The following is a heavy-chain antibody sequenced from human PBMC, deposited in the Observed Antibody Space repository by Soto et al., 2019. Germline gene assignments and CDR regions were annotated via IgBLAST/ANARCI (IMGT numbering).Heavy chain of an antibody. CDR3: ARYIRGPTVLDYDF. V-gene: IGHV3-23*01. CDR2: ITYNGDNT. CDR1: GFTFSSYA. Sequence: GGSLRLSCAASGFTFSSYAMTWVRQAPGKGLEWVSVITYNGDNTYYADSVKGRFTISRDNSKDTVHLQMNSLRAEDTAVYYCARYIRGPTVLDYDFWGAGVLVAVS. J-gene: IGHJ4*02. D-gene: IGHD5-18*01.